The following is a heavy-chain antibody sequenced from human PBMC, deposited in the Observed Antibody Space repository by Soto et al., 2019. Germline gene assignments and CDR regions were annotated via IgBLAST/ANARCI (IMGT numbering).Heavy chain of an antibody. Sequence: GSLRLSCAASGFTFSTYWMHWVRQSPGKGLVWVSVIYSGGSTYYADSVKGRFTISRDNSKNTLYLQMNSLRAEDTAVYYCARGSLRYFDWLFQPGRFGYGMDVWGQGTTVTVSS. CDR1: GFTFSTYW. J-gene: IGHJ6*02. V-gene: IGHV3-53*01. CDR3: ARGSLRYFDWLFQPGRFGYGMDV. D-gene: IGHD3-9*01. CDR2: IYSGGST.